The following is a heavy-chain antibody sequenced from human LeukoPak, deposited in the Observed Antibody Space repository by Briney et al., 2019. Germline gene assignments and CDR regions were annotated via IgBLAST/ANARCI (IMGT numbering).Heavy chain of an antibody. D-gene: IGHD2-15*01. CDR3: ARKGTGYCSGGSCRHYYYYMDV. CDR1: GGSISSYF. J-gene: IGHJ6*03. V-gene: IGHV4-59*01. CDR2: IYYSGST. Sequence: PSETLSLTCTVSGGSISSYFWSWIRQPPGKGLEWIGYIYYSGSTSYNPSLTSRVTISVDTSKNQFSLKLSSVTAADTAVYYCARKGTGYCSGGSCRHYYYYMDVWGKGTTVTVSS.